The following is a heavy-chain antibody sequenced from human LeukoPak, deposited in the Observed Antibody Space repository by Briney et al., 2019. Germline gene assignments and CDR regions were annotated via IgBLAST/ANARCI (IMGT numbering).Heavy chain of an antibody. CDR2: ISADEGNT. V-gene: IGHV1-18*01. CDR1: GYTFIRYG. Sequence: ASENVSCKASGYTFIRYGISWLRQAPAQGLEWMGWISADEGNTDYAQELQGTVTMTTDPATSTAYMDLKSLKSDDTAVYYCARNRRGWQFVRSLYYYLDVWGKGTTVIVSS. CDR3: ARNRRGWQFVRSLYYYLDV. J-gene: IGHJ6*03. D-gene: IGHD2-15*01.